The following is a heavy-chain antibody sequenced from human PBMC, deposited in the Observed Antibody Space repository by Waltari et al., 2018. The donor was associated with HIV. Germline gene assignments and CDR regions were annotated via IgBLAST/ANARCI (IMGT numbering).Heavy chain of an antibody. D-gene: IGHD2-15*01. CDR1: GYTFSTYY. CDR3: ARHRSPSYSVMVVVKGSYDY. CDR2: INPGGGSA. Sequence: QVQLVQSGAEVKKPGASVKVSCKASGYTFSTYYIHWMRQAPGQGLEWMGKINPGGGSASYAEKVEGRVTMTRDTSANTLYMELRSLTSEDTAVYYCARHRSPSYSVMVVVKGSYDYWGQGTLVTVSS. J-gene: IGHJ4*02. V-gene: IGHV1-46*01.